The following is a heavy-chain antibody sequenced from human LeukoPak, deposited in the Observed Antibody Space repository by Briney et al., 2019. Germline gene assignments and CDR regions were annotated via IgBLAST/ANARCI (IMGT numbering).Heavy chain of an antibody. CDR3: ARGIASSVGAKRVLAT. CDR1: GGTFSSYA. J-gene: IGHJ5*02. Sequence: ASVKVSCKASGGTFSSYAISWVRQAPGQGLEWMGGIIPIFGTANYAQKFQGRVTITADESTSTAYMELSSLRSEDTAVYYCARGIASSVGAKRVLATWAQGPRATVS. CDR2: IIPIFGTA. D-gene: IGHD6-13*01. V-gene: IGHV1-69*13.